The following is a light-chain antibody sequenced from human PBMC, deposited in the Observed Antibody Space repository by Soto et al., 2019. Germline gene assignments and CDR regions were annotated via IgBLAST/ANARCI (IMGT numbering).Light chain of an antibody. V-gene: IGLV2-14*03. J-gene: IGLJ2*01. CDR1: RSDIGAYNF. CDR3: TSWKTSNTMI. Sequence: YVLSHPASLSGSPGHAITITCTRTRSDIGAYNFVSWYQQHPGEVPKLMLYDVSIRPSGVSNRFSGSKSGNTASLTISGLQAEDEDDYYCTSWKTSNTMIFGGGTKVTVL. CDR2: DVS.